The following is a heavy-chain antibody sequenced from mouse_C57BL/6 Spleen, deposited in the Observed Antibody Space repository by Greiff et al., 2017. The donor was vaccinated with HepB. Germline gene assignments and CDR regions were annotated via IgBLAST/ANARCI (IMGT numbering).Heavy chain of an antibody. CDR1: GYTFTSYW. CDR2: IDPSDSET. Sequence: VQLQQSGAELVRPGSSVKLSCKASGYTFTSYWMHWVKQRPIQGLEWIGNIDPSDSETHYNQKFKDKATLTVDKSSSTAYMQLSSLTSEDSAVYYCARSHYGSSYRYFDVWGTGTTVTVSS. V-gene: IGHV1-52*01. CDR3: ARSHYGSSYRYFDV. D-gene: IGHD1-1*01. J-gene: IGHJ1*03.